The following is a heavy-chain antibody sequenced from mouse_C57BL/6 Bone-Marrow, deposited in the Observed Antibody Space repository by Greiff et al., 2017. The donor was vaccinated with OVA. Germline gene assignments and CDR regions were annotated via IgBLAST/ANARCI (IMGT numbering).Heavy chain of an antibody. Sequence: QVQLQQSGAELVKPGASVKLSCKASGYTFTSYWMHWVKQRPGQGLEWIGMIHPNSGSTNYNEKFKSKATLTVDKSSSTAYMQLSSLTSEDSAVYYCARLLQRAMDYWGQGTSGTVSS. D-gene: IGHD1-1*01. J-gene: IGHJ4*01. V-gene: IGHV1-64*01. CDR3: ARLLQRAMDY. CDR2: IHPNSGST. CDR1: GYTFTSYW.